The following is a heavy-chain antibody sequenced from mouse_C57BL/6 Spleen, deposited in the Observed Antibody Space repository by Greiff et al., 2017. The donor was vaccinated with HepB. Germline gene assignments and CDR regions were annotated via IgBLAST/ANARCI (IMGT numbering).Heavy chain of an antibody. V-gene: IGHV5-16*01. CDR2: INYDGSST. CDR1: GFTFSDYY. D-gene: IGHD1-1*01. CDR3: ARDLYEGAMDY. J-gene: IGHJ4*01. Sequence: EVKLMESEGGLVQPGSSMKLSCTASGFTFSDYYMAWVRQVPEKGLEWVANINYDGSSTYYLDSLKSRFIISRDNAKNILYLQMSSLKSEDTATYYCARDLYEGAMDYWGQGTSVTVSS.